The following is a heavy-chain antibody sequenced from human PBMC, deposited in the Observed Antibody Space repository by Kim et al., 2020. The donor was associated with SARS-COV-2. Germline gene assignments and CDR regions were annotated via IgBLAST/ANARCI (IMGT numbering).Heavy chain of an antibody. Sequence: ASVKVSCKVSGYTLTELSMHWVRQAPGKGLEWMGGFDPEDGETIYAQKFQGRVTMTEDTSTDTAYMELSSLRSEDTAVYYCATDPSIAAAGTKAWRAGMDVWGQGTTVTVSS. D-gene: IGHD6-13*01. J-gene: IGHJ6*02. CDR2: FDPEDGET. CDR1: GYTLTELS. CDR3: ATDPSIAAAGTKAWRAGMDV. V-gene: IGHV1-24*01.